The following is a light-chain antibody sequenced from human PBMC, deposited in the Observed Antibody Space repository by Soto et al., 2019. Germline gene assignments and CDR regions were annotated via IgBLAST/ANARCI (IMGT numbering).Light chain of an antibody. J-gene: IGKJ5*01. CDR1: QSLLYNNTHNY. CDR3: MQALQSLT. CDR2: FGS. Sequence: EIVMTQSPLTLPVTPGEPASISCRSSQSLLYNNTHNYLDWYVQKPGQSPQLLIYFGSNRAPGVPDRFSGSGSGTDFTLKINRVEAEDVGTYYCMQALQSLTFGQGTRLEIK. V-gene: IGKV2-28*01.